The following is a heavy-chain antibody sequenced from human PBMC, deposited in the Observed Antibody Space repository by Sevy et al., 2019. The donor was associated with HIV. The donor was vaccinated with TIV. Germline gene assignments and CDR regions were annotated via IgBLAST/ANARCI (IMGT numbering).Heavy chain of an antibody. J-gene: IGHJ4*02. CDR1: GFTFNRYS. D-gene: IGHD3-22*01. V-gene: IGHV3-30-3*01. CDR2: ISFDATNK. CDR3: AKDSYYDSSGYFDA. Sequence: GGSLRLSCAASGFTFNRYSMHWVRQAPGKGLEWVATISFDATNKHYPDSVKGRFTISRDNFQNSLFLQMNSLRAEDTAFYYCAKDSYYDSSGYFDAWGQGTLVTVSS.